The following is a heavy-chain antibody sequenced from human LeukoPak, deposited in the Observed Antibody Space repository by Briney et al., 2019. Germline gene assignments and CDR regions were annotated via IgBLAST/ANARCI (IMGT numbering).Heavy chain of an antibody. J-gene: IGHJ4*02. V-gene: IGHV3-48*03. CDR3: ARQRPPGGYCGGDCYSSPLDY. D-gene: IGHD2-21*02. Sequence: GGSLRLSCAASGFTFSSYEMNWVRQAPGKGLEWVSYISSSGSTIYYADSVKGRFTISRDNAKNSLYLQMNSLRAEDTAVYYCARQRPPGGYCGGDCYSSPLDYWGQGTLVTVSS. CDR1: GFTFSSYE. CDR2: ISSSGSTI.